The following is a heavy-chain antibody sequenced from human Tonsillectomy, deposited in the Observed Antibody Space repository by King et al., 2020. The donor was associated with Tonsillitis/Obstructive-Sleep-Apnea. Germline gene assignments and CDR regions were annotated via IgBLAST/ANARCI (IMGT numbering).Heavy chain of an antibody. CDR3: ARDNTRYCSSTSGYQPHDY. J-gene: IGHJ4*02. D-gene: IGHD2-2*01. CDR2: ISSSSSYI. V-gene: IGHV3-21*01. Sequence: VQLVESGGGLVKPGGSLRLSCAASGFTFSSYSMNWVRQAPGKGLEWVSSISSSSSYIYYADSVKGRFTISRDNAKNSLYLQMNSLRAEDTAVYYCARDNTRYCSSTSGYQPHDYWGQGTLVTVSS. CDR1: GFTFSSYS.